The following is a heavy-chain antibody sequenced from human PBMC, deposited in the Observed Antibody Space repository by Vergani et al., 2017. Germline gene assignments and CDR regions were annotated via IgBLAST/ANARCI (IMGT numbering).Heavy chain of an antibody. Sequence: QVQLVQSGAAVKKPGASVKVSCKASGYTFTDYYMHWVRQAPGQGLEWMGWINPHNGATNYAQKFQGRVTMIRDTSISTASMGLNRLRSDDTSVYYCARVAFTALALVSFDYWGQGTLVTVSS. CDR3: ARVAFTALALVSFDY. CDR1: GYTFTDYY. V-gene: IGHV1-2*02. CDR2: INPHNGAT. J-gene: IGHJ4*02. D-gene: IGHD5-18*01.